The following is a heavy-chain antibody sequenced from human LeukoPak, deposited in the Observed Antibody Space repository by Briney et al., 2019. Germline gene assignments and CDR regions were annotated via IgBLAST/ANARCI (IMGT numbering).Heavy chain of an antibody. D-gene: IGHD6-19*01. V-gene: IGHV3-48*03. Sequence: PGGSLRLSCAASGFTFSSYEMNWVRQAPGKGLEWVPYISSSGSTIYYADSVKGRFTISRDNAKNSLYLQMNSLRAEDTAVYYCAREVGYSSGWYRPGFDYWGQGTLVTVSS. CDR1: GFTFSSYE. CDR3: AREVGYSSGWYRPGFDY. CDR2: ISSSGSTI. J-gene: IGHJ4*02.